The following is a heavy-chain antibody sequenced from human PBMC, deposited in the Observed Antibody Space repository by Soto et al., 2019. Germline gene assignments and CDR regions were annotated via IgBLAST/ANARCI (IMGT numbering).Heavy chain of an antibody. J-gene: IGHJ4*02. Sequence: PSETLSLTCTVSGGSITYINNHYCSWLRLPPGKGLEWIGYIYYSGSTNYNPSLKSRVTISVDTSKNQFPLKLSSVTAADTAVYYCARLYDSSVGYFDYWGQGTLVTVSS. D-gene: IGHD3-22*01. V-gene: IGHV4-61*01. CDR1: GGSITYINNHY. CDR2: IYYSGST. CDR3: ARLYDSSVGYFDY.